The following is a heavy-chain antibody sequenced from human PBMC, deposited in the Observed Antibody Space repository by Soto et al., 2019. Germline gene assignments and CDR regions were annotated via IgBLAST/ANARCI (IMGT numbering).Heavy chain of an antibody. CDR3: ARRKIRAAAGEAYYYYYGMDV. D-gene: IGHD6-13*01. V-gene: IGHV5-10-1*01. CDR1: GYSFTSYW. J-gene: IGHJ6*02. CDR2: IDPSDSYT. Sequence: PGESLKISCKGSGYSFTSYWISWVRQMPGKGLEWMGRIDPSDSYTNYSPSFQGHVTISADKSISTAYLQWSSLKASDTAMYYCARRKIRAAAGEAYYYYYGMDVWGQGTTVTVSS.